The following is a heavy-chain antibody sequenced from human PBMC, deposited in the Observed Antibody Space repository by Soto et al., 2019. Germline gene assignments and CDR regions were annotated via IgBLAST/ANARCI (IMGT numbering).Heavy chain of an antibody. V-gene: IGHV3-23*01. D-gene: IGHD5-18*01. J-gene: IGHJ4*02. CDR2: ISGSGGDT. Sequence: PGGSLRLSCAASGFTFSSFALSWVRQAPGKGLEWVSAISGSGGDTDYTASVKGRFTISRDNSKNTLYLQMNSLRADDTAVYYCAGPGYSSQDYWGQGTLVTVS. CDR1: GFTFSSFA. CDR3: AGPGYSSQDY.